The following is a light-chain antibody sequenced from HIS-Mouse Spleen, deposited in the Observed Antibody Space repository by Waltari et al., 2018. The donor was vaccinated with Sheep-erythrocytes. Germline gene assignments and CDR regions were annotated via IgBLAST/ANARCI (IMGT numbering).Light chain of an antibody. J-gene: IGLJ3*02. Sequence: QSALTQPASVSGSPGQSITISCTGTSSDVGGYNYVSWYQQHPGKAPKLMIYDVSNRPSGVSNRFSGSKSGNTASLTISGLQAEDEAYYYCSPYTSSSTSWVFGGGTKLTVL. CDR3: SPYTSSSTSWV. CDR1: SSDVGGYNY. V-gene: IGLV2-14*03. CDR2: DVS.